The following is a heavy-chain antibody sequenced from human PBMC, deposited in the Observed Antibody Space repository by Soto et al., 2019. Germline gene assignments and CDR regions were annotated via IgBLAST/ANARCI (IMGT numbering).Heavy chain of an antibody. Sequence: EVQLVESGGGLVQPGRSLTLSCAASGFTLDDYAMHWVRQAPGKGLEWVSGISWNSGSIGYADSVQGRFTISRDNAKNSLYLQMNSLRTEDTAFYYCAKGRDSSSSSWFDPWGQGTLVTVSS. CDR1: GFTLDDYA. CDR2: ISWNSGSI. V-gene: IGHV3-9*01. CDR3: AKGRDSSSSSWFDP. D-gene: IGHD6-6*01. J-gene: IGHJ5*02.